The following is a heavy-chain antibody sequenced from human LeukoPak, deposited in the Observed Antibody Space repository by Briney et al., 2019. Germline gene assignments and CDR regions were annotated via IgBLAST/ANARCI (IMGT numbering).Heavy chain of an antibody. J-gene: IGHJ5*02. D-gene: IGHD6-13*01. CDR2: IYTSGTT. CDR3: ARSAAGTLRFDP. V-gene: IGHV4-61*02. Sequence: SETLSLTCTVSGGSISSGSYYWSWIRQPAGKGLEWIGRIYTSGTTNFNPSLKSRVTISVDTSKNQFSLKLSSVTAADTAVYYCARSAAGTLRFDPWGQGTLVTVSS. CDR1: GGSISSGSYY.